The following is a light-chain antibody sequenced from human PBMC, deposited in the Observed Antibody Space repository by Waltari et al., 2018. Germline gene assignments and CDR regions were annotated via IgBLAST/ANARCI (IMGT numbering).Light chain of an antibody. CDR1: QSVSKY. CDR3: QNHERLPAT. V-gene: IGKV3-20*01. Sequence: EVVLTQSPGTLSLSPGDRATLSCRASQSVSKYLAWYQQRPGQAPRLLIYAASTRATGVPDRFSGSGFGTDFSLTISRLEPEDFAVYYCQNHERLPATFGQGTKVEIK. CDR2: AAS. J-gene: IGKJ1*01.